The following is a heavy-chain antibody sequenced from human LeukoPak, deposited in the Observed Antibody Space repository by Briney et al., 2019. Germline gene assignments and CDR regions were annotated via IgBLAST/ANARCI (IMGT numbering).Heavy chain of an antibody. CDR1: GYTFTSYY. CDR2: INPSGGST. J-gene: IGHJ4*02. Sequence: ASVKVSCKASGYTFTSYYMHWVRQAPGQGLEWMGIINPSGGSTSYAQKFQGRVTMTRDTSTSTAYMELSSLRSEDTAVYYCARGGRLYDSSGYVDYWGQGTLVTVSS. CDR3: ARGGRLYDSSGYVDY. D-gene: IGHD3-22*01. V-gene: IGHV1-46*01.